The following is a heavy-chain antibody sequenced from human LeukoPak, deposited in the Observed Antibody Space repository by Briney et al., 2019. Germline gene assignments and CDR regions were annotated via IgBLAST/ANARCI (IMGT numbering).Heavy chain of an antibody. J-gene: IGHJ3*02. CDR2: IYYSGST. CDR1: GGSISSYY. CDR3: ARHEDDAFDI. Sequence: SETLSLTCTVSGGSISSYYWSWIRQPPGKGLEWIGYIYYSGSTKYNPTLRSRVTISVDTSKNQFSLKLTSVTAADTAVYYCARHEDDAFDIWGQGTVVTVSS. V-gene: IGHV4-59*08.